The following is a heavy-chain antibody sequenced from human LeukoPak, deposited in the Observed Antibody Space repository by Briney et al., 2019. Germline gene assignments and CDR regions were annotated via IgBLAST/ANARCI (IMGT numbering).Heavy chain of an antibody. CDR1: GYTFSSYA. Sequence: ASVKVSCKASGYTFSSYAITWVRQAPGQGLEWMGWIRFYSGNTNYAQKFQGRVTMTTDTSTSTANMELRSLRYDDTAVYYCARDSGITNMFGGGRGSALEEPNDVFDIWGKGTMVIVSS. D-gene: IGHD3-16*01. CDR3: ARDSGITNMFGGGRGSALEEPNDVFDI. J-gene: IGHJ3*02. V-gene: IGHV1-18*01. CDR2: IRFYSGNT.